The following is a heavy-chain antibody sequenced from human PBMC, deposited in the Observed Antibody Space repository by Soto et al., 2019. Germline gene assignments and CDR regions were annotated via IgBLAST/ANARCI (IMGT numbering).Heavy chain of an antibody. CDR1: GGTFSSYA. J-gene: IGHJ6*02. CDR2: IIPIFGTT. D-gene: IGHD3-10*01. Sequence: SVKVSCKASGGTFSSYAISWVRQAPGQGLEWLGWIIPIFGTTNYAQNLQGRVTMTADTSTSTAYMELRSLRSDDTAIYYCTREGSAPYYYYGMDAWSQGTTVTVSS. CDR3: TREGSAPYYYYGMDA. V-gene: IGHV1-69*06.